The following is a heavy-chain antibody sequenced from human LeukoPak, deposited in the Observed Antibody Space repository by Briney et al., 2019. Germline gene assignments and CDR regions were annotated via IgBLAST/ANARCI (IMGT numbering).Heavy chain of an antibody. J-gene: IGHJ4*02. CDR3: ARGGLYCSSTSCYGIEY. Sequence: GASVKVSCKAAGYTFTSYGISWVRQAPGQGLEWMGWIRAYNGNTNYAQKLQGRVTMTTDTSTSTVYMELRSLRSDDTAVYYCARGGLYCSSTSCYGIEYWGQGTLVTVSS. CDR1: GYTFTSYG. V-gene: IGHV1-18*04. D-gene: IGHD2-2*01. CDR2: IRAYNGNT.